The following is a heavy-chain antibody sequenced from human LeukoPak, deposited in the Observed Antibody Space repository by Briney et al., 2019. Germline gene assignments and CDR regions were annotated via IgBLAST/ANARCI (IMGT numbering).Heavy chain of an antibody. CDR1: GGSISSYY. CDR3: AREGNENFWFDY. D-gene: IGHD1-7*01. J-gene: IGHJ4*02. CDR2: IYYSGST. V-gene: IGHV4-59*01. Sequence: SETLSLTCTVSGGSISSYYWSWIRQPPGKGLEWIGYIYYSGSTNYNPSLKSRVTISVDTSKNQFSLKLSSVTAADKAVYYCAREGNENFWFDYWGQGTLVTVSS.